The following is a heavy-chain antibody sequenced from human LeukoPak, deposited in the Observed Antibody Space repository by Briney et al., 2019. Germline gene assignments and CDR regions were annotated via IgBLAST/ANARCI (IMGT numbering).Heavy chain of an antibody. V-gene: IGHV4-34*01. J-gene: IGHJ5*02. D-gene: IGHD2-2*01. CDR2: INHSGST. Sequence: SETLSLTCAVYGGSFSGYYWSWIRQPPGKGLEWIGEINHSGSTNYNPSLKSRVTISVDTSKNQFSLKLTSVIAADTAVYYCASRDCSSTSCHEGYNWFDPWGQGILVSVSS. CDR3: ASRDCSSTSCHEGYNWFDP. CDR1: GGSFSGYY.